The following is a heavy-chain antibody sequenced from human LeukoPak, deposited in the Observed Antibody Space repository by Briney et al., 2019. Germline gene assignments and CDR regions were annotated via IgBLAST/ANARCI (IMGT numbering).Heavy chain of an antibody. CDR3: AKDFSGCSTGSCYSAYYGMDV. CDR1: GFTFSRYG. CDR2: ISYDGSNK. Sequence: SGGSLRLSCAASGFTFSRYGMHWVRQAPGKGLEWVAAISYDGSNKYYAGSVKGRFTISRDNSKNTLDLQMNSLRIEDTAVHYCAKDFSGCSTGSCYSAYYGMDVWGQGTTVIVSS. D-gene: IGHD2/OR15-2a*01. V-gene: IGHV3-30*18. J-gene: IGHJ6*02.